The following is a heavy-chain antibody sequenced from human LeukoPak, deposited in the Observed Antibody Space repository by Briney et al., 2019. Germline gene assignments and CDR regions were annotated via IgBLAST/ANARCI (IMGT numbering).Heavy chain of an antibody. CDR3: ARDHVVVPAFPY. CDR1: GFTFSSYS. Sequence: GGSLRLSCAASGFTFSSYSMNWVRQAPGKGLEWVSSISSSSSYIYYADSVKGRFTISGDNAKNSLYLQMNSLRAEDTAVYYCARDHVVVPAFPYWGQGTLVTVSS. V-gene: IGHV3-21*01. D-gene: IGHD2-2*01. J-gene: IGHJ4*02. CDR2: ISSSSSYI.